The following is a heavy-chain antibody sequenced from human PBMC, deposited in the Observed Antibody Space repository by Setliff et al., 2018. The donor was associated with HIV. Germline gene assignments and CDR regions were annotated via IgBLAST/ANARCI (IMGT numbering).Heavy chain of an antibody. CDR3: ARDSSFNMDV. CDR1: GYNFSSNG. J-gene: IGHJ6*03. Sequence: GASVKVSCKASGYNFSSNGISWVRQAPGQGLEWMGWISSYNGYTKYAQKLQGRVTMTKDTSTSTAYMELRSLRSDDTAVYYCARDSSFNMDVWGKGTTVTVSS. V-gene: IGHV1-18*01. CDR2: ISSYNGYT.